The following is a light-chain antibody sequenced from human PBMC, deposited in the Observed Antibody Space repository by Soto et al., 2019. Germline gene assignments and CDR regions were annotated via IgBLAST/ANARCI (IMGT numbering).Light chain of an antibody. CDR2: GSF. Sequence: EIVMTQSPVTLSASPGESATLSCMASQSVDNNVAWYQQKPGQAPRLLIVGSFARATGIPVRFSGSGSGTEFTLTISSLQSEDFAVYYCHQYDDGPYTFGQGTKVDIK. CDR3: HQYDDGPYT. J-gene: IGKJ2*01. CDR1: QSVDNN. V-gene: IGKV3-15*01.